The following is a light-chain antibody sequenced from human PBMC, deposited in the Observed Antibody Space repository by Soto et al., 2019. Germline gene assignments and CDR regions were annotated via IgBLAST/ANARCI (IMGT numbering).Light chain of an antibody. Sequence: QLVLTQSPSASASLGASVKLTCTLSRGHRSYAIAWHQQQPEKGPRYLMKLNSDGSHSKGDGIPDRFSGSSSGAERYLTISSLQSEDEADYYCQTWGTGIQVFGTGTKVTVL. J-gene: IGLJ1*01. CDR3: QTWGTGIQV. V-gene: IGLV4-69*01. CDR1: RGHRSYA. CDR2: LNSDGSH.